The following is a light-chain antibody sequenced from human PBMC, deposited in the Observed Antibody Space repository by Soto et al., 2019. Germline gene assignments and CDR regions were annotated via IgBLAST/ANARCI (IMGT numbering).Light chain of an antibody. V-gene: IGKV4-1*01. J-gene: IGKJ1*01. CDR1: QTVLDSSNNRDY. CDR2: WAS. Sequence: DIVMTQSPDSLAVSLGERATINCKSSQTVLDSSNNRDYLTWYQQKPGQPPKLLIYWASTREFGVPDRFSGSGSGTDFTLTISSLQAGDLGVYYCQQDYTSPWTFGHGTKADIK. CDR3: QQDYTSPWT.